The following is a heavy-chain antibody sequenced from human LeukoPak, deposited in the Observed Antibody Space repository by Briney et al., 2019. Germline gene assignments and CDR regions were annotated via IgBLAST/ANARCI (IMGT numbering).Heavy chain of an antibody. Sequence: GGSLRLSCAASGFTFSSYAMSGVRQAPGKGREWVSAISGSGGSTYYADSVKGRFTISRDNSKNTLYLQMNSLRAEDTAVYYCAKDTERLTIFGVVSAYGMDVWGQGTTVTVSS. CDR2: ISGSGGST. CDR3: AKDTERLTIFGVVSAYGMDV. CDR1: GFTFSSYA. D-gene: IGHD3-3*01. J-gene: IGHJ6*02. V-gene: IGHV3-23*01.